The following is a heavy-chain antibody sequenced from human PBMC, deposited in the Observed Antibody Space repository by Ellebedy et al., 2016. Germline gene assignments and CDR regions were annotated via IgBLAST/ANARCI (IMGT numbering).Heavy chain of an antibody. CDR2: IYPGDSDT. D-gene: IGHD6-13*01. J-gene: IGHJ4*02. CDR3: ASTLKEPGIAAGFLMPWYFDY. CDR1: GYSFTSYW. Sequence: GESLKISCKGSGYSFTSYWIGWVRQMPGKGLEWMGIIYPGDSDTRYSPSFQGQVTISADKSISTAYLQWSSLKASDTAMYYCASTLKEPGIAAGFLMPWYFDYWGQGTLVTVSS. V-gene: IGHV5-51*01.